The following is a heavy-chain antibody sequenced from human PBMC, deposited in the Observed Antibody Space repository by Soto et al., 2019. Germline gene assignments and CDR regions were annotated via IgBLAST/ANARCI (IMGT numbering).Heavy chain of an antibody. V-gene: IGHV3-30*18. J-gene: IGHJ3*02. D-gene: IGHD3-22*01. Sequence: PGGSLRLSCTVSGFPYRTYGMHWVRQAPGKGLEWVAGISNDGSNQYYADSVQGRFAISRDNSKNMLYLQMNSLRVEDTAVYHCAKEVATSGVVNTAPHFYIWGQGKMVPLSS. CDR2: ISNDGSNQ. CDR1: GFPYRTYG. CDR3: AKEVATSGVVNTAPHFYI.